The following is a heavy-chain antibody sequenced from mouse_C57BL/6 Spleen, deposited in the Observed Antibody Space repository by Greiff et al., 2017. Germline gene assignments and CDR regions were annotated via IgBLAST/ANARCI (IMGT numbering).Heavy chain of an antibody. CDR2: IYPGGGYT. J-gene: IGHJ3*01. CDR1: GYTFTNYW. V-gene: IGHV1-63*01. CDR3: ARTHYSSKGWFAY. Sequence: QVQLQQSGAELVRPGTSVKMSCKASGYTFTNYWIGWAKQRPGHGLEWIGDIYPGGGYTNYTEKFKGKATLTADKSSSTAYMQLSSLTSEDSAIDYCARTHYSSKGWFAYWGQGTLVTVSA. D-gene: IGHD2-5*01.